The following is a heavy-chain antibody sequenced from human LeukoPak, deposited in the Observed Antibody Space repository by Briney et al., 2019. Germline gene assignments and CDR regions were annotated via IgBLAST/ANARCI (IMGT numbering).Heavy chain of an antibody. CDR1: GFTFSTYA. CDR3: AKGAGTTFRFRTYSYFYHMDV. J-gene: IGHJ6*03. Sequence: PGGSLRLSCAASGFTFSTYAMSWVRQAPGKGREWIASISGSEDNTYYADSVKGGFTISRGNSKNTLYLQMNSLRAEGAAVYYCAKGAGTTFRFRTYSYFYHMDVWGKGTTVTVSS. CDR2: ISGSEDNT. D-gene: IGHD1-7*01. V-gene: IGHV3-23*01.